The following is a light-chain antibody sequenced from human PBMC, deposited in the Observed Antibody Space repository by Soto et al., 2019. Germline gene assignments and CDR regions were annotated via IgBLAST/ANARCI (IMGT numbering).Light chain of an antibody. J-gene: IGLJ2*01. V-gene: IGLV1-44*01. Sequence: QSVLAQAPSASETPGQRVIISCSGSSSNIGLNPVNWYQQLPGTAPKLLISYNNERPSGVADRFSGSKSGTSASLAISGLQSEDEADYYCSTWDGSLNAVVFGGGTKRTVL. CDR3: STWDGSLNAVV. CDR1: SSNIGLNP. CDR2: YNN.